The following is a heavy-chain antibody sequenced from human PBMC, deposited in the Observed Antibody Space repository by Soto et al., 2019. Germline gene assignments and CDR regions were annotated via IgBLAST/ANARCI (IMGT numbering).Heavy chain of an antibody. J-gene: IGHJ6*02. CDR2: IIPRAATS. V-gene: IGHV1-69*12. CDR3: AREGLVLVPTTVNSDYYYYAMDV. CDR1: GDTFSTYT. D-gene: IGHD2-2*01. Sequence: QVQLVQSGAEVKKPGSSVKVSCKASGDTFSTYTINWMRQAPGQGLEWMGGIIPRAATSNYAQKFQGRDTIPADESTNTDYMELGSLRSEDTAVYYCAREGLVLVPTTVNSDYYYYAMDVWGQGTTVTVSS.